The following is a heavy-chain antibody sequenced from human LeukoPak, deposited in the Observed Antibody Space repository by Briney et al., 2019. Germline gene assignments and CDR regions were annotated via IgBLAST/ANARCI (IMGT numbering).Heavy chain of an antibody. CDR2: ISGSGGST. Sequence: GGSLRLSCAASGFTFSSYAMSWVRQAPGKGLEWVSAISGSGGSTYYADSVKGRFTISRENSKNTLYLQMKSLSAEDTAVYSRLKVDSGYAWYWFDPWGEGTLVTVSS. J-gene: IGHJ5*02. D-gene: IGHD5-12*01. V-gene: IGHV3-23*01. CDR3: LKVDSGYAWYWFDP. CDR1: GFTFSSYA.